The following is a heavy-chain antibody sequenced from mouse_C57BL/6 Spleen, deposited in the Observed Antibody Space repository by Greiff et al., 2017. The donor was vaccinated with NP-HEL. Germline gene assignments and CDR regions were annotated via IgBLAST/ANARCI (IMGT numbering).Heavy chain of an antibody. V-gene: IGHV1-26*01. CDR1: GYTFTDYY. CDR2: INPNNGGT. CDR3: ARMGYYDVGAMDY. D-gene: IGHD2-4*01. Sequence: EVQLQQSGPELVKPGASVKISCKASGYTFTDYYMNWVKQSHGKSLEWIGDINPNNGGTSYNQKFKGKATLTVDKSSSTAYMELRSLTSEDSAVYYCARMGYYDVGAMDYWGQGTSVTVSS. J-gene: IGHJ4*01.